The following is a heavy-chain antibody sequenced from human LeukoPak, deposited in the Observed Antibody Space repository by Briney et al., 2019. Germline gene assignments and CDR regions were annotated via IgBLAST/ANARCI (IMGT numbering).Heavy chain of an antibody. Sequence: GGSLRLSCAASGCTFSSYSMNWVCQAPGKGLEWVSYISSSSSTIYYADSVKGRFTISRDNAKNSLYLQMNSLRAEDTAVYYCARELYDSSGYYARADYWGQGTLVTVSS. CDR3: ARELYDSSGYYARADY. V-gene: IGHV3-48*01. CDR1: GCTFSSYS. CDR2: ISSSSSTI. D-gene: IGHD3-22*01. J-gene: IGHJ4*02.